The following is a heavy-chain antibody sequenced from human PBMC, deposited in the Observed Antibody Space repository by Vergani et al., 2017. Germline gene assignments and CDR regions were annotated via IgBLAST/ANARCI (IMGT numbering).Heavy chain of an antibody. V-gene: IGHV4-34*01. CDR3: ARVVLWKHYYMDV. CDR1: GGSFSGYY. CDR2: INHSGST. Sequence: QVQLQQWGAGLLKPSETLSLTCAVYGGSFSGYYWSWIRQPPGKGLEWIGEINHSGSTNYNPSLKSRVTISVDTSKNQFSLKLSSVTAADTAVYYCARVVLWKHYYMDVWGKGTTVTVSS. J-gene: IGHJ6*03. D-gene: IGHD3-10*01.